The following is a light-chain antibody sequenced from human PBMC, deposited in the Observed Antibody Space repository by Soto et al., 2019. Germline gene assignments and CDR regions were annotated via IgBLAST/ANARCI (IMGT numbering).Light chain of an antibody. CDR1: QSVSSSY. J-gene: IGKJ5*01. CDR2: SAS. CDR3: QQRSNWPPIT. Sequence: EIVLTQPPCTLSLSPGEGATLSCRASQSVSSSYLAWYQQKPGQAPRFLIYSASSRATGIADRFSGSGSGTDFTLTILSLVPEDSAVSYCQQRSNWPPITFGQGTRLEIK. V-gene: IGKV3D-20*02.